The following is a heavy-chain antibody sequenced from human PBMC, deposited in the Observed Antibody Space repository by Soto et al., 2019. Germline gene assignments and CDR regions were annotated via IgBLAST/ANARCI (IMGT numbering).Heavy chain of an antibody. CDR2: ITPIADT. CDR3: ESASITLVWNYYYYGMDA. V-gene: IGHV4-34*01. D-gene: IGHD3-10*01. CDR1: GASLSGHY. Sequence: PSDTLCLTCGVSGASLSGHYWSWIRQAPGKGLERMGDITPIADTTSNPSLSSHLSISLDTSNSHFSQNLSSVSADDTAVYYSESASITLVWNYYYYGMDAWGQGTPVTVSS. J-gene: IGHJ6*02.